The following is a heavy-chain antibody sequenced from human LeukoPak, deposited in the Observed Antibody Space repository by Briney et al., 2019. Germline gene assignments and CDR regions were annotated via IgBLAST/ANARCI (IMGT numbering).Heavy chain of an antibody. V-gene: IGHV3-23*01. J-gene: IGHJ6*03. CDR2: ISGSGGST. CDR1: GFTFSSYA. CDR3: AKDQKSYNWNDGVGYYYYYMDV. Sequence: GGSLRLSCAASGFTFSSYAMSWVRQAPGKGLEWVSAISGSGGSTYYADSVKGRFTISRDNSKNTLYLQMNCLRAEDTAVYYCAKDQKSYNWNDGVGYYYYYMDVWGKGTTVTVSS. D-gene: IGHD1-20*01.